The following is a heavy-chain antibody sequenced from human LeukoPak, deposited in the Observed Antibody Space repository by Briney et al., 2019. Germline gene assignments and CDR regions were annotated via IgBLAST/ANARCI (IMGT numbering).Heavy chain of an antibody. V-gene: IGHV3-33*01. J-gene: IGHJ4*02. Sequence: PGRSLRLSCAASGFTFSSFGMHWVRQAPGKGLEWVALIWYDGSNNNYIDSVKGRFTISRDNSKNTLYLQMNTLRTKDTAVYYCARFSGTDSVGYFDCWGQGTLVTVSS. CDR3: ARFSGTDSVGYFDC. D-gene: IGHD2-8*02. CDR1: GFTFSSFG. CDR2: IWYDGSNN.